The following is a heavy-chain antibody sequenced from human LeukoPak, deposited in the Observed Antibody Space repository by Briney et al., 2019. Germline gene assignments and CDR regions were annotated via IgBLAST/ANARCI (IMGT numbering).Heavy chain of an antibody. CDR2: IYYSGST. CDR3: APHRTFYDSTGFSTGDAFDI. CDR1: GGSISSYY. Sequence: PSETLSLTCTVSGGSISSYYWSWIRQPPGKGLEWIGYIYYSGSTNYNPSLKSRVTISVDTSKNQFSLKLSSVTAADTAVYYCAPHRTFYDSTGFSTGDAFDIWGQGTMVTVSS. D-gene: IGHD3-22*01. V-gene: IGHV4-59*08. J-gene: IGHJ3*02.